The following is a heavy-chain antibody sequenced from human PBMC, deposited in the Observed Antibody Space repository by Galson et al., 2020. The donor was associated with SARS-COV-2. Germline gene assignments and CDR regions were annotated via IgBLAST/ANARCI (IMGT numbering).Heavy chain of an antibody. CDR3: TTGSLVFLTASEDH. CDR1: GFAFNRAW. D-gene: IGHD2-21*02. J-gene: IGHJ4*02. V-gene: IGHV3-15*01. Sequence: GGSLRLSCTASGFAFNRAWMSWLRQAPGKGPECVGRIRSKTSGGTAEYAAPVKGRFTISRGDSKNTLYLDMSNLQAEDTAVYYCTTGSLVFLTASEDHWGQGTLVTVSS. CDR2: IRSKTSGGTA.